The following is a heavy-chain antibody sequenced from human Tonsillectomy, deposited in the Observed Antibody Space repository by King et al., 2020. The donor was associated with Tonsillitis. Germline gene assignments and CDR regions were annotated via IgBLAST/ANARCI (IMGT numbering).Heavy chain of an antibody. J-gene: IGHJ6*02. Sequence: VQLVESGGGLVQPGGSLRLSCAASGFTFSSYWMHWVRQAPGKGLVWVSRINSDGSSTSYADSVKGRFTISRDNAKNTLYLQMYSLRAEDTAMYYCARASRCGSSHHYYYYDGLDVWGQGTTVTVSS. V-gene: IGHV3-74*01. CDR1: GFTFSSYW. CDR3: ARASRCGSSHHYYYYDGLDV. D-gene: IGHD6-6*01. CDR2: INSDGSST.